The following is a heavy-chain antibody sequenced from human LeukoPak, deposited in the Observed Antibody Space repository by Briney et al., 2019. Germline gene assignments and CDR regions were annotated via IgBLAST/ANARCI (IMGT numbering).Heavy chain of an antibody. D-gene: IGHD6-13*01. Sequence: PSETLSLTCTVSGGSISSYYWSWIRQPPGKGLEWIGYIYYSGSTNYNPSLKSRVTISVDKSKNQFSLKLSSVTAADTAVYYCAREPENVAAAGTIDYWGQGTLVTVSS. CDR3: AREPENVAAAGTIDY. CDR2: IYYSGST. J-gene: IGHJ4*02. CDR1: GGSISSYY. V-gene: IGHV4-59*12.